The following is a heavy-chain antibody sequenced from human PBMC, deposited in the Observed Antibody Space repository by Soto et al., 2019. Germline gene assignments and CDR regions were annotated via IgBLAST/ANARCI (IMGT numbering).Heavy chain of an antibody. J-gene: IGHJ5*02. CDR2: VYHTGDT. D-gene: IGHD1-26*01. Sequence: QVQLQESGPGLVEPSQTLSLVCSVSGYPLSYGGYSWSWVRQSPGKALEWIGFVYHTGDTYYHPSLESRVTMAVDMSKNEFSLKLTSVTDADTATYYCAREGHSSWEWLDPWGQGILVTVSS. CDR1: GYPLSYGGYS. V-gene: IGHV4-31*03. CDR3: AREGHSSWEWLDP.